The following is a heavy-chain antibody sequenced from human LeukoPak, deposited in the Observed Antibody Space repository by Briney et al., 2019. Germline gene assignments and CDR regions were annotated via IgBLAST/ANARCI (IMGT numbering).Heavy chain of an antibody. V-gene: IGHV3-48*04. D-gene: IGHD2-8*01. CDR3: VRDHLTGVDAFDI. J-gene: IGHJ3*02. Sequence: GGSLRLSCAASGFIFSSYAMSWVRQAPGKGLEWVSYISSSSSTIYYADSVKGRFTISRDNAESSLYLQVNSLRAEDTAVYYCVRDHLTGVDAFDIWGQGTMVTVSS. CDR2: ISSSSSTI. CDR1: GFIFSSYA.